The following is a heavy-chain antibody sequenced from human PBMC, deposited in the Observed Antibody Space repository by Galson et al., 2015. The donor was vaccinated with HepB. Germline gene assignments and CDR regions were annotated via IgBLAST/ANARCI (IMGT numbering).Heavy chain of an antibody. Sequence: SVKVSCKASGYTFTGYYMHWVRQAPGQGLEWMGWINPNSGGTNYAQKFQGRVTMTRDTSISTAYMELSRLRSDDTAVYYCARDNRSRYYDYVWGSYWVYWFDPWGQGTLVTVSS. D-gene: IGHD3-16*01. V-gene: IGHV1-2*02. CDR1: GYTFTGYY. J-gene: IGHJ5*02. CDR3: ARDNRSRYYDYVWGSYWVYWFDP. CDR2: INPNSGGT.